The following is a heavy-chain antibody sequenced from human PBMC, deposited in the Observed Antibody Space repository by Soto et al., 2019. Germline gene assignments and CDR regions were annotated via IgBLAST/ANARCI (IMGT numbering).Heavy chain of an antibody. CDR3: ARGRCITIFGVVVQIYYRDV. Sequence: PSQTISLPCAVYGGSLIGYYGSCIRQQTGKGLEWIGEINHSGSTNYNPSLKSRVTISVDTSKNQFSLKLSSVTAADTAVYYCARGRCITIFGVVVQIYYRDVWGKGTTVTGSS. CDR1: GGSLIGYY. V-gene: IGHV4-34*01. J-gene: IGHJ6*03. D-gene: IGHD3-3*01. CDR2: INHSGST.